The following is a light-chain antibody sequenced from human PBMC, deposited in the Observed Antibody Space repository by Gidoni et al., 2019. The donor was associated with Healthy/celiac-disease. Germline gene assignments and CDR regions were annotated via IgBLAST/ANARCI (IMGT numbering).Light chain of an antibody. CDR1: SSNIGAGYD. Sequence: QSVLTQPPSVAGAPGQRGTISCTWSSSNIGAGYDVHWYQQLPGTAPKLLIYANSNRPSGVPDRFSGSKSGTSASLAITGLQAEDEADYYCQSYDSSLSGWVFGGGTKLTVL. V-gene: IGLV1-40*01. J-gene: IGLJ3*02. CDR3: QSYDSSLSGWV. CDR2: ANS.